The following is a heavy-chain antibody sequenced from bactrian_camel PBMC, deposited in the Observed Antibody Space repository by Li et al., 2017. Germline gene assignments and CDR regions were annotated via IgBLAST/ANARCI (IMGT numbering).Heavy chain of an antibody. CDR2: IAPGGGT. D-gene: IGHD1*01. J-gene: IGHJ7*01. Sequence: VQLVESGGGSVQPGGSLRLSCSASGFTFSSYAMSWVRQAPGKGLEWVSAIAPGGGTYYADSVKGRFTISQDNANNTLYLQMDSLRPEDTAMYYCASGPWGYCTRTKWEGGMNNWGKGTQVTVS. CDR1: GFTFSSYA. V-gene: IGHV3S40*01.